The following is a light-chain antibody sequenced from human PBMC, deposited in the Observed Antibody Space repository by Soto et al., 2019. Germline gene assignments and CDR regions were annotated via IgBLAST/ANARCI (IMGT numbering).Light chain of an antibody. J-gene: IGLJ1*01. CDR3: GTWDISLSANV. V-gene: IGLV1-51*01. CDR1: NSNIGNNY. CDR2: YNN. Sequence: QSVLTQPPAVSAAPGQKVTISCSGSNSNIGNNYVSWYQQLTGAAPKLLIYYNNQRPSGIPARFSASRSGTSATLAISGLQTGDDADYFCGTWDISLSANVLGTGTKSPS.